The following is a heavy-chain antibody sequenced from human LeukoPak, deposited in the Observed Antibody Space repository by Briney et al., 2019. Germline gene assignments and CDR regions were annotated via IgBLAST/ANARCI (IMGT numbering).Heavy chain of an antibody. CDR3: VRDETDGYNYKY. V-gene: IGHV3-64D*06. D-gene: IGHD5-24*01. CDR1: GFTFSSYA. CDR2: ISSNGGST. J-gene: IGHJ4*02. Sequence: GGSLRLSCSASGFTFSSYAMHWVRQAPGKGLEYVSAISSNGGSTYYADSVKGRFTISRDSSKNTLYPQMSRLRPEDTAVYYCVRDETDGYNYKYWGQGTLVTVSS.